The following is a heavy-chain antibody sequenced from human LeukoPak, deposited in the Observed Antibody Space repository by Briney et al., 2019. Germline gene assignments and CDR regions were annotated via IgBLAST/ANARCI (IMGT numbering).Heavy chain of an antibody. CDR3: ASGGRPYDFWSGYYNPYYYYGMDV. D-gene: IGHD3-3*01. CDR1: GFTFSSYS. J-gene: IGHJ6*02. CDR2: ISSRSSNI. V-gene: IGHV3-48*01. Sequence: GGSLRLSCAASGFTFSSYSMNWVPQAPGKGLEWVSYISSRSSNIYYADSVKGRFTISRDNAKNSLYLQMNSLRAEDTAVYYCASGGRPYDFWSGYYNPYYYYGMDVWGQGTTVTVSS.